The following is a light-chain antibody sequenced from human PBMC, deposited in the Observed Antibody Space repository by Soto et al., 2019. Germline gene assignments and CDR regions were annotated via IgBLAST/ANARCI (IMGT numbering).Light chain of an antibody. Sequence: DVQMTQSPSSLSASIGDRVTISCRTSHVISTYLNWYQQKPGKAPNLLIHGASSLESGVPSRFSGSGSGTDFTLTITSLKPEDFATYYCQQSFSNPYSFGQGTKVDIK. J-gene: IGKJ2*03. CDR1: HVISTY. CDR2: GAS. CDR3: QQSFSNPYS. V-gene: IGKV1-39*01.